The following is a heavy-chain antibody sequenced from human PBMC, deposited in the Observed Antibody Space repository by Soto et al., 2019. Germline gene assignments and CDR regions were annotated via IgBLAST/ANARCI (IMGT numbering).Heavy chain of an antibody. CDR3: ARFYGDYDDGFDI. D-gene: IGHD4-17*01. Sequence: AGSLSPTFDVYGGSFSGYYWGWFRQPPGKGLEWIGESNHSGSTNYSPSLNSRVTISVDTSKNQFSLKLSSVNAADTAVYYCARFYGDYDDGFDIWGQGTMVTVSS. CDR2: SNHSGST. J-gene: IGHJ3*02. V-gene: IGHV4-34*01. CDR1: GGSFSGYY.